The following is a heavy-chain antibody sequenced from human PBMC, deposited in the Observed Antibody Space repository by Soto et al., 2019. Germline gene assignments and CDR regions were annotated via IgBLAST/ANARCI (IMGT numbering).Heavy chain of an antibody. CDR3: ARQIRSDFWSGSEVRWFDP. CDR2: IYYSGST. J-gene: IGHJ5*02. V-gene: IGHV4-59*08. CDR1: GGSISSYY. D-gene: IGHD3-3*01. Sequence: SETLSLTCTVSGGSISSYYWSWIRQPPGKGLEWIGYIYYSGSTNYNPSLKSRVTISVDTSKNQFSLKLSSVTAADTAVYYCARQIRSDFWSGSEVRWFDPWGQGTLVTVSS.